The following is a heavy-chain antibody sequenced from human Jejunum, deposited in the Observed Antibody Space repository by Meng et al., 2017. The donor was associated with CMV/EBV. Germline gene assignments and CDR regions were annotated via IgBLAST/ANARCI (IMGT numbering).Heavy chain of an antibody. CDR3: ARKRNSNWFDY. Sequence: AASGFTFSNYYMTWVRQAPGKGLEWVANIKEDGSEKYYVDSVNGRFTVSRDNAQNSLYLQMNNLRVEDTAAYYCARKRNSNWFDYWGQGTLVTVSS. V-gene: IGHV3-7*01. CDR1: GFTFSNYY. D-gene: IGHD4-11*01. J-gene: IGHJ4*02. CDR2: IKEDGSEK.